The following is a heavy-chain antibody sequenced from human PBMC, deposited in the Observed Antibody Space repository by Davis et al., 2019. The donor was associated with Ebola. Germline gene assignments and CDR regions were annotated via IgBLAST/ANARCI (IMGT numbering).Heavy chain of an antibody. CDR1: GGSVSSGSYY. Sequence: SETLSLTCTVSGGSVSSGSYYWSWIRQPPGKGLEWIGYIYYSGSTNYNPSLKSRVTISVDTSKNQFSLKLSSVTAADTAVYYCARSAYYYDSSGYYGVIHLDYWGQGTLVTVSS. J-gene: IGHJ4*02. V-gene: IGHV4-61*01. CDR3: ARSAYYYDSSGYYGVIHLDY. D-gene: IGHD3-22*01. CDR2: IYYSGST.